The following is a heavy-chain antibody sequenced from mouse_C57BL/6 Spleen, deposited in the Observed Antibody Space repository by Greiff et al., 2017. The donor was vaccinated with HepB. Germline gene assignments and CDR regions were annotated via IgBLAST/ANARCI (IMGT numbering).Heavy chain of an antibody. CDR3: ARSPTTRVGGYAMDY. J-gene: IGHJ4*01. CDR1: GYTFTSYW. CDR2: IDPSDSYT. V-gene: IGHV1-50*01. D-gene: IGHD1-1*01. Sequence: QVQLQQPGAELVKPGASVKLSCKASGYTFTSYWMQWVKQRPGQGLEWIGEIDPSDSYTNYNQKFKGKATLTVDTSSSTAYMQLSSLTSEDSAVYYCARSPTTRVGGYAMDYWGQGTSVTVSS.